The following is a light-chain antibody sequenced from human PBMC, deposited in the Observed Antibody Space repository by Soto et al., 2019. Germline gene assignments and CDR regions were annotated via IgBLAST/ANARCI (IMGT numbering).Light chain of an antibody. J-gene: IGLJ3*02. CDR3: AVWGDSLNGPV. CDR1: SSNIGSHI. V-gene: IGLV1-44*01. CDR2: SDN. Sequence: QSVLTQAPSASGTPGQRVTISCSGSSSNIGSHIVNWYQQLPGMAPKLLIYSDNQRPSGVPDRFSGSKSDTSASLAISGLQSEDEADYYCAVWGDSLNGPVFGGGTKLTVL.